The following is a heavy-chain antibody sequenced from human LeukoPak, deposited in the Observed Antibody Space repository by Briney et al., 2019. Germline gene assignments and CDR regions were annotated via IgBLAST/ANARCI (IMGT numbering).Heavy chain of an antibody. CDR1: GGSFSSYY. D-gene: IGHD5-18*01. Sequence: SLTCAVYGGSFSSYYWSWIRQPPGKGLKWPGEINHSGSTNYNPSLKSRVTIAVESSKNQFSLKLSSVTAADTAVYYCAKGPGDDRAMGMPRRFFDYWRQGTLVTVSS. CDR2: INHSGST. CDR3: AKGPGDDRAMGMPRRFFDY. V-gene: IGHV4-34*01. J-gene: IGHJ4*02.